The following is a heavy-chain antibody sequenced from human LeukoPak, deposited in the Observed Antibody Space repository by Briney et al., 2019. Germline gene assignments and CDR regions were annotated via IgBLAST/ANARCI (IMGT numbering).Heavy chain of an antibody. CDR1: GFTFSNAW. Sequence: GGSLRLSCAASGFTFSNAWMNWVRQAPGKGLEWVCRIKSKADGGTTDYAAPVKGRFTISRDDSKNTLYLQMNSLKTEDTAVYYCSTTYYYDSSEGYWGQGTLVTVPS. D-gene: IGHD3-22*01. CDR3: STTYYYDSSEGY. V-gene: IGHV3-15*07. CDR2: IKSKADGGTT. J-gene: IGHJ4*02.